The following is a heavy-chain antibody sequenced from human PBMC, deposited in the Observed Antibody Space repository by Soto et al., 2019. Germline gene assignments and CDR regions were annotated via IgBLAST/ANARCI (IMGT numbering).Heavy chain of an antibody. CDR1: GGSMSSGGHS. D-gene: IGHD3-10*01. Sequence: QVQLQESGSGLVKPSQTLSVTCAVSGGSMSSGGHSWSWIRQSPEKGLEWIGCIYATGKTYYNPSLRSLVTISVDTSKNLFSLNVTSVTAADTAVYYCARAPPGPSPRWDVWGQGTTVTVSS. J-gene: IGHJ6*02. V-gene: IGHV4-30-2*06. CDR2: IYATGKT. CDR3: ARAPPGPSPRWDV.